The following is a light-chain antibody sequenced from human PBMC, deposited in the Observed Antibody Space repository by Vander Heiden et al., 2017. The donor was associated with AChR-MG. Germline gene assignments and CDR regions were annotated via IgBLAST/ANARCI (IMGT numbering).Light chain of an antibody. CDR3: QQYESSPAT. V-gene: IGKV3D-20*01. J-gene: IGKJ1*01. Sequence: SVFTPSPATLSLSPGERASLSCRAGLGVGITSLAWYQQKTGQAPRLLVYEASTRATGTPDRFSGVGSGTDFTLVISTLGPEDFAVYYCQQYESSPATFGQGTKVEIK. CDR1: LGVGITS. CDR2: EAS.